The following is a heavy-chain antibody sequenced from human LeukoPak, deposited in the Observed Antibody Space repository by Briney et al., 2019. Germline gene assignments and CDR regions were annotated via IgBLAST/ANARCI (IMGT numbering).Heavy chain of an antibody. J-gene: IGHJ6*03. CDR3: AWSRYYVPFYYMDV. V-gene: IGHV1-24*01. CDR2: FDPEDGET. Sequence: WASVKVSCKVSGYTLTELSMHWVRQAPGKGLEWMGGFDPEDGETIYAQKFQGRVTMTEDTSTDTAYMELSSLRSEDTAVYYCAWSRYYVPFYYMDVWGKGTTVTVSS. D-gene: IGHD3-3*01. CDR1: GYTLTELS.